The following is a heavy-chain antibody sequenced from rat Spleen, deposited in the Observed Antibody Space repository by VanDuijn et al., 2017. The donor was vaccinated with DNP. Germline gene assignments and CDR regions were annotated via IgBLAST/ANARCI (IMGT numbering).Heavy chain of an antibody. CDR1: GFTFSDFY. D-gene: IGHD3-1*01. J-gene: IGHJ3*01. Sequence: EVQLVESGGGVVQPGKSLKLSCAASGFTFSDFYMAWVRQAPQKGLEWIASISYEGSSTYYGDSVKGRFIVSRDNAKSTLDLQMDSLRSEDTATYYCVRRGGKGLFSKWGQGTLVTVSS. CDR3: VRRGGKGLFSK. CDR2: ISYEGSST. V-gene: IGHV5-22*01.